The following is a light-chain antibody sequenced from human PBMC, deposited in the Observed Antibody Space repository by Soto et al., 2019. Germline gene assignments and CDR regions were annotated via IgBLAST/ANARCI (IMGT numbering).Light chain of an antibody. V-gene: IGLV2-14*01. J-gene: IGLJ3*02. CDR2: EVT. CDR1: SSDVGGYNR. Sequence: QSVLTQPASVSGSPGQSITISCTGTSSDVGGYNRVSWYQHHPGKAPKLIIYEVTNGPSGVSNRFSGSKSGYTASLTISGLQAEDEADYYCTSWTSDTTWVFGGGTKLTVL. CDR3: TSWTSDTTWV.